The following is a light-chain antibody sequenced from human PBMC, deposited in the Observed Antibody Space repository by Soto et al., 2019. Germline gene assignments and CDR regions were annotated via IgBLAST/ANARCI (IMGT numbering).Light chain of an antibody. Sequence: EIVLTQSPGTLSLSPGERATLACRARQSVNSNYSAWYQQNPGPAPRLLISTASSRAAGTPGRFGSSWCGAYFTLTISRMEPEDFAVYYCQQNGSSITFGQGTRLDIK. CDR3: QQNGSSIT. V-gene: IGKV3-20*01. CDR1: QSVNSNY. CDR2: TAS. J-gene: IGKJ5*01.